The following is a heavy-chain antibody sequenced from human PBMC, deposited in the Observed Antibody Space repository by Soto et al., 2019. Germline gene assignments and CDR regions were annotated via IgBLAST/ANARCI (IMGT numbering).Heavy chain of an antibody. D-gene: IGHD6-19*01. J-gene: IGHJ4*02. V-gene: IGHV2-5*02. Sequence: QITLKESGPTLVKPTQTLTLTCTFSGFSLTDNAVGVGWFRQPPGKALEWLALIYWDDDNHYSPSLKSRLTFTKDTSKDQVVLRMTIVDPVDTATFHCARGSGWLFDFWGQGTLVTVSS. CDR3: ARGSGWLFDF. CDR2: IYWDDDN. CDR1: GFSLTDNAVG.